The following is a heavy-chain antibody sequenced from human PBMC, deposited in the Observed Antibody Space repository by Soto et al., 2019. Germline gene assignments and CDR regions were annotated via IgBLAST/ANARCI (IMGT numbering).Heavy chain of an antibody. CDR3: ARHVAAALGSWAMDV. CDR1: GGSISSSSYY. V-gene: IGHV4-39*01. CDR2: IYYSGST. J-gene: IGHJ6*02. Sequence: QLQLQESGPGLVKPSETLSLTCTVSGGSISSSSYYWGWIRQPPGKGLEWIGSIYYSGSTYYNPSLKSRVTISVDTSKNQFSLKLSSVTAADTAVYYCARHVAAALGSWAMDVWGQGTTVTVSS. D-gene: IGHD6-25*01.